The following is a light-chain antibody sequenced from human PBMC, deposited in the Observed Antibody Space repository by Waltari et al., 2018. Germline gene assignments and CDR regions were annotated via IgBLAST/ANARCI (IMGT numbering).Light chain of an antibody. CDR2: AAS. Sequence: DIQMTQSPSSLSASVGDRVTITCRASQSIADYLNWYQQKPGKAPKLLIYAASNLHVGVPPRFSGSGSGTDFTLTINTLQPEDFATYYCQQSYSTPPFSFGPGTKVDIK. CDR3: QQSYSTPPFS. V-gene: IGKV1-39*01. CDR1: QSIADY. J-gene: IGKJ3*01.